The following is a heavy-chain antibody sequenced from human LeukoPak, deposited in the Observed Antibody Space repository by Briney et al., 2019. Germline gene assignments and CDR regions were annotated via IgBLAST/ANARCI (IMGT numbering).Heavy chain of an antibody. V-gene: IGHV1-2*02. CDR2: IKPNSGDA. D-gene: IGHD3-10*01. CDR3: ATNILVRDIINWFDP. Sequence: ASVKVSCKASGYSFADYYMHWVRQAPGQGLEWMGWIKPNSGDARSAQKFQGRVIMTRDTSTGTAYMELSSLRYDDTAVYYCATNILVRDIINWFDPWGQGTLVTVSS. CDR1: GYSFADYY. J-gene: IGHJ5*02.